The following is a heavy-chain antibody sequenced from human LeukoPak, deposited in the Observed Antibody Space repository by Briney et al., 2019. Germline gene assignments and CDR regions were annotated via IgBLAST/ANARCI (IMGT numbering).Heavy chain of an antibody. J-gene: IGHJ6*04. CDR3: TSPLAPHLAVAGSYHYYGMDV. CDR2: IRSKANSYAT. V-gene: IGHV3-73*01. D-gene: IGHD6-19*01. Sequence: GGSLRLSCAASGFTFSGPAMHWVRQASGKGLEWVGRIRSKANSYATAYAASVKGRFTISRDDSKNTAYLQMNSLKTEDTAVYYCTSPLAPHLAVAGSYHYYGMDVWGKGTTVTVSS. CDR1: GFTFSGPA.